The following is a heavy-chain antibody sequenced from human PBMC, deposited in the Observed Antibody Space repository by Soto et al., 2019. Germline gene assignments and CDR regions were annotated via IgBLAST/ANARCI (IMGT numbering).Heavy chain of an antibody. Sequence: EVHLLESGGGLVQPGGSLRLSCAASGFTFSNYAMSWVRQAPGRGLQWVSTVTSSGDSTYYADSVRGRFTVSRDKSENTLFLHMSSLRVEDTAVYYCAKASPYCGGACSGWYYYGMDVWGQGTTVTVSS. CDR1: GFTFSNYA. V-gene: IGHV3-23*01. CDR2: VTSSGDST. J-gene: IGHJ6*02. D-gene: IGHD2-21*02. CDR3: AKASPYCGGACSGWYYYGMDV.